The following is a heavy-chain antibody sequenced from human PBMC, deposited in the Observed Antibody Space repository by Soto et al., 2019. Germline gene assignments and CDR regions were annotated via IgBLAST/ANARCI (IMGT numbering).Heavy chain of an antibody. V-gene: IGHV4-38-2*02. CDR1: GYSISRGYY. D-gene: IGHD4-17*01. Sequence: TLSLTCAVSGYSISRGYYWGWIRQPPGEGLGWIGSIYHSGSTFYNPSLKSRVTISVDTSKNQFSLKLTSVTAADTAVYYCARDQLAYGDYVKWFDPWGQGTRVTVSS. CDR3: ARDQLAYGDYVKWFDP. J-gene: IGHJ5*02. CDR2: IYHSGST.